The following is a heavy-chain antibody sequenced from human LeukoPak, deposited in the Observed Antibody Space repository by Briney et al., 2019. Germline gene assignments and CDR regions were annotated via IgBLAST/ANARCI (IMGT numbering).Heavy chain of an antibody. CDR3: AREGGYDILTGYQDY. CDR1: GYIFTTYF. V-gene: IGHV1-2*02. J-gene: IGHJ4*02. CDR2: INPTNGDT. Sequence: GASVRVSCTASGYIFTTYFIHWVRQAPGQGLEWMGWINPTNGDTNYVQKFQGRVTMTRDTSISTAYMELTRLRSDDTAVYYCAREGGYDILTGYQDYWGQGTLVTVSS. D-gene: IGHD3-9*01.